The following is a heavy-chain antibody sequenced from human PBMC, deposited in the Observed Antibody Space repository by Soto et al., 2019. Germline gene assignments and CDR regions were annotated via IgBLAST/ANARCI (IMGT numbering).Heavy chain of an antibody. CDR2: INSDGSST. CDR3: AREGSTYYYGSGSPTNYYYYYYMDV. J-gene: IGHJ6*03. Sequence: GGSLRLSCAASGFTFSIYWMHWVRQAPGKGLVWVSRINSDGSSTSYADSVKGRFTISRDNAKNTLYLQMNSLRAGDTAVYYCAREGSTYYYGSGSPTNYYYYYYMDVWGKGTTVTVSS. V-gene: IGHV3-74*01. D-gene: IGHD3-10*01. CDR1: GFTFSIYW.